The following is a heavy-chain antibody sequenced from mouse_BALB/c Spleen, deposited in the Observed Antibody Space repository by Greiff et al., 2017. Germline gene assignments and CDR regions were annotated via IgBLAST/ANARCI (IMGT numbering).Heavy chain of an antibody. Sequence: QVQLQQPGAELVKPGASVKLSCTASGYTFTSYWMHWVKQRPGQGLEWIGEIDPSDSYTNYNQKFKGKATLTVDKSSSTAYMQLSSLTSEDSAVYYCARGMITYYFDYWGQGTTLTVSS. CDR2: IDPSDSYT. CDR3: ARGMITYYFDY. D-gene: IGHD2-4*01. CDR1: GYTFTSYW. J-gene: IGHJ2*01. V-gene: IGHV1-69*02.